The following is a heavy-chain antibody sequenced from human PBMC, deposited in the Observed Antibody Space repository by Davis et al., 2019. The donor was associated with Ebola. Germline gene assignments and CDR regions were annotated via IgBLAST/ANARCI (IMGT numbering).Heavy chain of an antibody. J-gene: IGHJ6*02. CDR3: ARDGGYCTNGVCPRDGMDV. CDR2: IYSGGST. Sequence: GESLKISCAASGLSVSATYMSWVRQAPGKGLEWVSVIYSGGSTYYADSVKGRFTISRHNSKNTLYLQMNSLRAEDTAVYYCARDGGYCTNGVCPRDGMDVWGQGTTVTVSS. V-gene: IGHV3-53*04. CDR1: GLSVSATY. D-gene: IGHD2-8*01.